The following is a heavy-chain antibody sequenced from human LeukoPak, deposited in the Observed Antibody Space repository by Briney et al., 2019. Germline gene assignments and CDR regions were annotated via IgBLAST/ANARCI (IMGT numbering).Heavy chain of an antibody. Sequence: SETLSLTCAVYGGSFSGYYWSWIRQPPGKGLEWIEEINHSGSTNYNPSLKSRVTISVDKSKNQFSLKLSSVTAADTAVYYCARDRDAYYYGSGSSEFDYWGQGTLVTVSS. V-gene: IGHV4-34*01. J-gene: IGHJ4*02. D-gene: IGHD3-10*01. CDR2: INHSGST. CDR1: GGSFSGYY. CDR3: ARDRDAYYYGSGSSEFDY.